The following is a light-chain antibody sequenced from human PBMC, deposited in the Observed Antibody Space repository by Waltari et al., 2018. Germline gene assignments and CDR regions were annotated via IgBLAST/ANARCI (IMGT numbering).Light chain of an antibody. CDR1: SSDVGGFDY. Sequence: QSALPQPPSASGSPGQSVTLSCTGTSSDVGGFDYVSWYQQHPGKVPRLMIYEVSKRPSGVPDRFSGSKSGNTASLTVSGLQVEDEADYYCSSFAGSSQMLFGGGTKLTVL. CDR2: EVS. CDR3: SSFAGSSQML. V-gene: IGLV2-8*01. J-gene: IGLJ2*01.